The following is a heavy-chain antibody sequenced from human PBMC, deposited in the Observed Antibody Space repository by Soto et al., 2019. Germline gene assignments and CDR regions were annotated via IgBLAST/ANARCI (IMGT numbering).Heavy chain of an antibody. CDR3: ARQKLRMATINNDAFDV. Sequence: PGESLKISCRGSGYTFNTYWIGWVRQMPGKGLEWMGFIYPGDSDTTYSPSFQGQVTISVDKSISTAYLQWSSLKVSDTAIYYCARQKLRMATINNDAFDVWGQGTKVTVSS. D-gene: IGHD2-21*01. J-gene: IGHJ3*01. CDR2: IYPGDSDT. V-gene: IGHV5-51*01. CDR1: GYTFNTYW.